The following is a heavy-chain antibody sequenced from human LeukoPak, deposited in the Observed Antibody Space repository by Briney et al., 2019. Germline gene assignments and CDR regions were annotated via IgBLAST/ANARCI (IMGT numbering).Heavy chain of an antibody. V-gene: IGHV4-39*01. CDR3: ARHSVKMATTNPFDY. CDR2: IYYSGST. CDR1: GGSISSSSYY. J-gene: IGHJ4*02. D-gene: IGHD5-24*01. Sequence: SETLSLTCTVSGGSISSSSYYWGWIRQPPGKGLEWIGSIYYSGSTYYNPSLKSRVTISVDTSKNQFSLKLSSVTAADTAVYYCARHSVKMATTNPFDYWGQGTLVTVSS.